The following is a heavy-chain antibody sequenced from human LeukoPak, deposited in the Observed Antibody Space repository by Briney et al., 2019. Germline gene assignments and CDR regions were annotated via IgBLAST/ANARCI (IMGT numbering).Heavy chain of an antibody. Sequence: ASVKVSCKVSGYTLTELSMHWVRQAPGKGLEWMGGFDPEDGETIYAQKFQGRVTMTEDTSTDTAYMELSSLRSEDTAVYYCATGKIYCSTTSCSGDYWGQGTLVTVSS. V-gene: IGHV1-24*01. CDR1: GYTLTELS. CDR2: FDPEDGET. J-gene: IGHJ4*02. CDR3: ATGKIYCSTTSCSGDY. D-gene: IGHD2-2*01.